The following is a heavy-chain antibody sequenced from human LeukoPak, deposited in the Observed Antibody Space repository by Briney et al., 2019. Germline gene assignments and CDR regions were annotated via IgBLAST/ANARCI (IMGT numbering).Heavy chain of an antibody. CDR2: IYHSGST. V-gene: IGHV4-30-2*01. CDR3: ARGANYGDYADDAFDI. Sequence: MPSETLSLTCAVSGGSISSGGYSWSWIRQPPGKGLEWIGYIYHSGSTYYNPSLKSRVTISVDRSKNQFSLKLSSVTAADTAVYYCARGANYGDYADDAFDIWGQGTMVTVSS. CDR1: GGSISSGGYS. J-gene: IGHJ3*02. D-gene: IGHD4-17*01.